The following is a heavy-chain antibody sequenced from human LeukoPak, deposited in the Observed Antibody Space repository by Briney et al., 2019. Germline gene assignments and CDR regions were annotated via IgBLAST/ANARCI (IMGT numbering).Heavy chain of an antibody. CDR3: ARPGYSHATPHYYYMDV. V-gene: IGHV4-39*02. Sequence: SETLSLTCTVSGGSISGSNYYWGWIRRPPGKGLEWIGSIYYNGDTYYNPSLKSRVTISVDTSKNHFSLKLSSVTAADTAVYYCARPGYSHATPHYYYMDVWGKGTTVTVSS. CDR2: IYYNGDT. CDR1: GGSISGSNYY. J-gene: IGHJ6*03. D-gene: IGHD5-18*01.